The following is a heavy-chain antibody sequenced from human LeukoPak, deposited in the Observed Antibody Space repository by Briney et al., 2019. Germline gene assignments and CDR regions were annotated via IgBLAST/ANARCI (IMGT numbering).Heavy chain of an antibody. V-gene: IGHV1-69*05. J-gene: IGHJ3*02. CDR2: IIPIFGTA. D-gene: IGHD3-22*01. Sequence: SVKVSCKASGGTFSSYAISWVRQAPGQGLEWMGRIIPIFGTANYAQKFQGRVTITTDESTSTAYMELSSLRSEDTAVYYCARKAVNTPAAFDIWGQGTMVTVSS. CDR1: GGTFSSYA. CDR3: ARKAVNTPAAFDI.